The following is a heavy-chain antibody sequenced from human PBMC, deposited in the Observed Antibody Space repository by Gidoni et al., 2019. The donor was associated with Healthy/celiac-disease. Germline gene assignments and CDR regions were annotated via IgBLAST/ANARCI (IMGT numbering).Heavy chain of an antibody. Sequence: EVQLLESGGGLVQPGGSLIPSCAASGFTFSSYAMSWVRQAPGKGLEWVSAISGSGGSTYYADSVKGRFTISRDNSKNTLYLQMNSLRAEDTAVYYCAKGTRGLIAVLYFDLWGRGTLVTVSS. J-gene: IGHJ2*01. CDR1: GFTFSSYA. CDR2: ISGSGGST. V-gene: IGHV3-23*01. D-gene: IGHD6-19*01. CDR3: AKGTRGLIAVLYFDL.